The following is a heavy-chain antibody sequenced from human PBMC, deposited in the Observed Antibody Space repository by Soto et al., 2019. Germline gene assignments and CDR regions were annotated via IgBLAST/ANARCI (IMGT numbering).Heavy chain of an antibody. CDR1: GGSFSGYY. CDR2: INHSGST. V-gene: IGHV4-34*01. J-gene: IGHJ4*02. CDR3: ARGTWGLRYFDY. D-gene: IGHD7-27*01. Sequence: QVQLQQWGAGLLKPSETLSLTCAVYGGSFSGYYWSWIRQPPGKGLEWIGEINHSGSTNYNPSLKSRVTISVDTSKNQFSLKLSSVTAADTAVYYCARGTWGLRYFDYWGQGTLVTVSP.